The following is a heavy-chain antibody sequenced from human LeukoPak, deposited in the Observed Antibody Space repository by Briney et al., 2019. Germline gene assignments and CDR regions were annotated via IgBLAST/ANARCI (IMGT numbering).Heavy chain of an antibody. D-gene: IGHD6-13*01. CDR3: ARDSGGYSSSWYDWFDP. Sequence: SETLSLTCTVSGGSISSYYWSWIRQPAGKGLEWIGRIYTSGSTNYNPSLKSRVTMSVDTSKNQFSLKLSSVTAADTAVYYCARDSGGYSSSWYDWFDPWGQGTLVTVSS. V-gene: IGHV4-4*07. J-gene: IGHJ5*02. CDR2: IYTSGST. CDR1: GGSISSYY.